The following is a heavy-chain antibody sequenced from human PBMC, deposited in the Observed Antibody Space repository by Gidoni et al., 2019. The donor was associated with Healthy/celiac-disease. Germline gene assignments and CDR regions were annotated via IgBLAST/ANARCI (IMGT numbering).Heavy chain of an antibody. D-gene: IGHD2-21*01. CDR2: ISSSSSTI. CDR3: TADLIGGYWADAFDI. Sequence: EVQLVESGGGLVQPGGSLRLSCAASGFTFSSYSMNWVRQAPGKGLEWVSYISSSSSTIYYADSVKGRFTISRDNAKNSLYLQMNSLRDEDTAVYYCTADLIGGYWADAFDIWGQGTMVTVSS. CDR1: GFTFSSYS. V-gene: IGHV3-48*02. J-gene: IGHJ3*02.